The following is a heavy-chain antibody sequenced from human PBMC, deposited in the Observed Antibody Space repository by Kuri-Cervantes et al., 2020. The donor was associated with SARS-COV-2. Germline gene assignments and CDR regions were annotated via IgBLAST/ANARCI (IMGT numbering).Heavy chain of an antibody. Sequence: ASVKVSCKVSGYTLTELSMHWVRQAPGKGLEWMGGFDPEDGETIYAQKFQGGVTMTEDTSTDTAYMELSSLRSEDTAVYYCATVVLIPFRVRLGSGVWFDPWGQGTLVTVSS. CDR3: ATVVLIPFRVRLGSGVWFDP. CDR2: FDPEDGET. CDR1: GYTLTELS. D-gene: IGHD2-15*01. V-gene: IGHV1-24*01. J-gene: IGHJ5*02.